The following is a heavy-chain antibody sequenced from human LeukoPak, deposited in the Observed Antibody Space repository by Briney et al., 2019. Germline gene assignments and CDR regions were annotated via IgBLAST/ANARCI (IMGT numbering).Heavy chain of an antibody. CDR2: INHSGST. CDR3: ARGLVGYSYGA. CDR1: GGSFSGYY. J-gene: IGHJ4*02. V-gene: IGHV4-34*01. Sequence: SETLSLTCAVYGGSFSGYYWSWIRQPPGKGLEWIGEINHSGSTNYDPSLKSRVTISVDTSKNQFSLKLSSVTAADTAVYYCARGLVGYSYGAWGQGTLVTVSS. D-gene: IGHD5-18*01.